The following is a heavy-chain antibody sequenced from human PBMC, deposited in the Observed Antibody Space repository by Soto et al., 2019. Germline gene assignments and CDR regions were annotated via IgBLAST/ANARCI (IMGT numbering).Heavy chain of an antibody. J-gene: IGHJ6*02. D-gene: IGHD3-22*01. Sequence: ASVKVSCKASGYTFTSYPMHWVRQAPGQRLEGMGWINAGNGNTKYSQKFQGRVTITRDTSASTAYMELSSLRSEDTAVYYCERIYYYDSSGYPSYYCYYGMDVWGQGTAVTVSS. CDR3: ERIYYYDSSGYPSYYCYYGMDV. CDR1: GYTFTSYP. CDR2: INAGNGNT. V-gene: IGHV1-3*01.